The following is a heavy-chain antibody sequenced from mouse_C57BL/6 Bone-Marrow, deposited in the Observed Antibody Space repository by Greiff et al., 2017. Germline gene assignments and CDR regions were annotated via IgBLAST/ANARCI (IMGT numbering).Heavy chain of an antibody. CDR1: GFTFSDYY. V-gene: IGHV5-12*01. CDR3: ASRGWLLEEFYYAMDY. J-gene: IGHJ4*01. Sequence: EVQGVESGGGLVQPGGSLKLSCAASGFTFSDYYMYWVRQTPEKRLEWVAYISNGGGSTYYPDTVKGRVTIARDNAKNTLYLQMSRLKSEDTAMYYCASRGWLLEEFYYAMDYWGQGTSVPVSS. D-gene: IGHD2-3*01. CDR2: ISNGGGST.